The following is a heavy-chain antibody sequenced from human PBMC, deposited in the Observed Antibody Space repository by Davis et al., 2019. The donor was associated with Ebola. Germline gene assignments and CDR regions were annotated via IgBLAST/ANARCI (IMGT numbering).Heavy chain of an antibody. V-gene: IGHV3-74*01. J-gene: IGHJ6*03. CDR1: GFTLSSYW. CDR3: AKGGVPGDYYYYYMDV. CDR2: LDSDGSTT. D-gene: IGHD1-26*01. Sequence: PGGSLRLSCAASGFTLSSYWMHWVRQAPGKGLVWVSRLDSDGSTTNYADSVKGRFTISRDNAKNTLYLQMNSLRAEDTAVYYCAKGGVPGDYYYYYMDVWGKGTTVTVSS.